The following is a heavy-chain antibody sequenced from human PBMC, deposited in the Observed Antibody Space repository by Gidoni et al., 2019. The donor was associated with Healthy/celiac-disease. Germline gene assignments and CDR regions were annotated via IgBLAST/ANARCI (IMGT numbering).Heavy chain of an antibody. CDR2: ISCNSGRI. V-gene: IGHV3-9*01. CDR1: GFTFDDYA. CDR3: AKAKGYYNWFDP. Sequence: EVQMVGSGGGLGQPGRSLSLSCADSGFTFDDYALHWVREAPGKGLAWVSCISCNSGRIGYADSVQRRLTISRDNSKNSLYLQMNSLRADDTALYYCAKAKGYYNWFDPWGQGTLVTVSS. J-gene: IGHJ5*02. D-gene: IGHD1-1*01.